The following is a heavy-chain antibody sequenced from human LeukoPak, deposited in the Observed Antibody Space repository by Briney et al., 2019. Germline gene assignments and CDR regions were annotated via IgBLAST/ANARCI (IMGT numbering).Heavy chain of an antibody. J-gene: IGHJ4*02. CDR2: VYYSGST. CDR1: GDSISSSSYY. CDR3: ATGTTVVTPGYFDY. V-gene: IGHV4-39*01. Sequence: SETLSLTCTVSGDSISSSSYYWGWIRQPPGKGLEWIGSVYYSGSTYYNPSLKSRVTISVDTSKNQFSLKLSSVTAADTAVYYCATGTTVVTPGYFDYWGQGTLVTVSS. D-gene: IGHD4-23*01.